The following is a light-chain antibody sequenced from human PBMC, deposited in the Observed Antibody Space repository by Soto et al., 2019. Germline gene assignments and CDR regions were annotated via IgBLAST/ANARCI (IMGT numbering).Light chain of an antibody. V-gene: IGKV3-20*01. J-gene: IGKJ1*01. CDR2: GAS. Sequence: IVLTQSPGTLSLSPGEIATLACRASQSVSSSYLAWYQQKPGQAPRLLIYGASSRATGIPDRFSGSGSGTDFSLTISRLEPEDFAVYYCQQYGSSAPWMFGQGTKVEIK. CDR3: QQYGSSAPWM. CDR1: QSVSSSY.